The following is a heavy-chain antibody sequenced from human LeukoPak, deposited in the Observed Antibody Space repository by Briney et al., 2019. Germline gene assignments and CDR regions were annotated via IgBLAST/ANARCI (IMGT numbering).Heavy chain of an antibody. D-gene: IGHD6-13*01. Sequence: PSETLSLTCTVSGGSISSSSYYWGWIRQPPGKGLEWIGSIYYSGSTYYNPSLKSRVTISVDTSKNQFSLKLSSVTAADTAVYYCASQKYSSSWYGSGFDYWGQGTLVTVSS. CDR1: GGSISSSSYY. CDR2: IYYSGST. V-gene: IGHV4-39*07. J-gene: IGHJ4*02. CDR3: ASQKYSSSWYGSGFDY.